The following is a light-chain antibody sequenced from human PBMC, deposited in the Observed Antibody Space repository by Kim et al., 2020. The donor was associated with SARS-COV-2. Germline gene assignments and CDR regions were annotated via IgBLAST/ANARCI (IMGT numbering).Light chain of an antibody. Sequence: ELTQPPSASGTPGQRVTISSSGDTSNIGTNYVSWYQHLPGTAPKLLIYRNNQRPSGVPDRFSGSKSGTSASLAISGLRSDDEADYYCAAWDDSLSGPVFGGGTQLTVL. CDR2: RNN. V-gene: IGLV1-47*01. J-gene: IGLJ2*01. CDR1: TSNIGTNY. CDR3: AAWDDSLSGPV.